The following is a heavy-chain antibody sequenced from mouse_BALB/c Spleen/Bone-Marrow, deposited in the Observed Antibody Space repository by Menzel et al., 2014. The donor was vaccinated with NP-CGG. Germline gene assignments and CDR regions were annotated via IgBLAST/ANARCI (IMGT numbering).Heavy chain of an antibody. D-gene: IGHD4-1*01. CDR3: ATGYYFDY. Sequence: VQLQQSGAELAKPGASVKMSCKASGYTFTSYWMHWVKQRPGQGLEWIGHINPSTGYTEYNQKFKDKATLTADKSSSTAYMQLSSLTSEDSAVYYCATGYYFDYWGQGTTLTVSS. CDR2: INPSTGYT. J-gene: IGHJ2*01. V-gene: IGHV1-7*01. CDR1: GYTFTSYW.